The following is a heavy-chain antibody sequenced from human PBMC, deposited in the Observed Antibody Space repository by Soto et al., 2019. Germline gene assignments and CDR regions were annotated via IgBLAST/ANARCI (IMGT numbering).Heavy chain of an antibody. D-gene: IGHD6-19*01. CDR2: ISGGGGST. CDR1: GFTFSSYA. J-gene: IGHJ4*02. CDR3: AKAPAVLPAPQFDY. Sequence: GGSLRLSCAASGFTFSSYAMSWVRQAPGKGLEWVSAISGGGGSTYYADSVKGRFTISRDNSKNTLYLQMNSLRAEDTAVYYCAKAPAVLPAPQFDYWGQGTLVTVSS. V-gene: IGHV3-23*01.